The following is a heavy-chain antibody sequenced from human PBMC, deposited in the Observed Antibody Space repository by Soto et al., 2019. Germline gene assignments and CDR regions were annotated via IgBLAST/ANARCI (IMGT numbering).Heavy chain of an antibody. J-gene: IGHJ4*02. CDR2: IFYTGTT. Sequence: QLRLQESGPGLVKPSETLSLTCSVSGGSVSYNSYYWGWIRQPPGEGLEWVGGIFYTGTTYYNPSLKDRLSISVDTSENSFSLNLTSVTAADTAVYFCARLVVVAPVANVWGQGALVTVSS. CDR1: GGSVSYNSYY. D-gene: IGHD2-21*01. V-gene: IGHV4-39*01. CDR3: ARLVVVAPVANV.